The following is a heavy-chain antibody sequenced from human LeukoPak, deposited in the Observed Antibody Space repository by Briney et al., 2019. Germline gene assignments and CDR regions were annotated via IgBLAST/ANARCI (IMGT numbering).Heavy chain of an antibody. J-gene: IGHJ4*02. CDR3: ASMTRYCSGGSCYALGY. Sequence: ASVKVSCKASGYTFTGYYMHWVRQAPGQGLEWMGWINPDSGGTNYAQKFQGRVTMTRDTSISTAYMELSRLRSDDTAVYYCASMTRYCSGGSCYALGYWGQGTLVTVSS. D-gene: IGHD2-15*01. CDR2: INPDSGGT. CDR1: GYTFTGYY. V-gene: IGHV1-2*02.